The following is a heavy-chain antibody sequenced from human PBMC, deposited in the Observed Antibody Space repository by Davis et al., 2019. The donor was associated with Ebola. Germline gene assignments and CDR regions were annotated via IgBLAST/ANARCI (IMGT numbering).Heavy chain of an antibody. Sequence: AASVKVSCKASGYSFTNYYMHWVRQAPGQGLEWMAIIDPGDRTTYAEKFQGRVTITRDTSASTAYMELSSLRSEDTAVYYCAREKYNWNGFPFDIWGQGTMVTVSS. D-gene: IGHD1-20*01. V-gene: IGHV1-46*01. J-gene: IGHJ3*02. CDR1: GYSFTNYY. CDR3: AREKYNWNGFPFDI. CDR2: IDPGDRT.